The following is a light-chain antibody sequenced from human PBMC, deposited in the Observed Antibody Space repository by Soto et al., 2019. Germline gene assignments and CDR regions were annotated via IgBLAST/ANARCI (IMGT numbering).Light chain of an antibody. V-gene: IGKV3-20*01. CDR1: QSVSSSH. CDR3: QQYGSSPPLT. J-gene: IGKJ5*01. Sequence: EILFTQSPGTLSLSAGERATLSCRASQSVSSSHLAWYQQKPGQAPRLIIYGASSRATGIPDRFSGSGSGTDFTLTLSRLEPEDFVSYYCQQYGSSPPLTFGGGTRLEIK. CDR2: GAS.